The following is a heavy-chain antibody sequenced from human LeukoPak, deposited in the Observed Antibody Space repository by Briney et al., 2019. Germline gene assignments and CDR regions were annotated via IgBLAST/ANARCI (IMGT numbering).Heavy chain of an antibody. Sequence: SETLSLTCSVSGYSNRRAYYWGWIRQPPGNGLEWIGTMYHSGSTNYNPSLKSRVTTSVDTSKNQFSLKLSSVTAADTAVYFCARGFRGDNFDYWGQGTLVTVSS. D-gene: IGHD7-27*01. CDR3: ARGFRGDNFDY. V-gene: IGHV4-38-2*02. CDR2: MYHSGST. J-gene: IGHJ4*02. CDR1: GYSNRRAYY.